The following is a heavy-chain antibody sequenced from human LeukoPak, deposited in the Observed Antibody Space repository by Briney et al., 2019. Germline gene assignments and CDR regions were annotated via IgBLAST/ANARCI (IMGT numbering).Heavy chain of an antibody. CDR2: IYYSGST. V-gene: IGHV4-59*01. D-gene: IGHD6-13*01. CDR3: ARVTGYGIEDYFDY. Sequence: TSETLSLTCTVSGGSISSYYWSWIRQPPGKGLEWIGYIYYSGSTNYNPSLKSRVTISVETSKNEFSLKLRSVTAADTAVYYCARVTGYGIEDYFDYWGRGTLVTVSS. CDR1: GGSISSYY. J-gene: IGHJ4*02.